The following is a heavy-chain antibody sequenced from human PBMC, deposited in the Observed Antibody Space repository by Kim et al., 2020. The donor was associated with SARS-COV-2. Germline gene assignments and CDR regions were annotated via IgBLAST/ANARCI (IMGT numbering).Heavy chain of an antibody. CDR1: GFTVSSNY. D-gene: IGHD6-13*01. CDR3: AREDLVQGGFDY. Sequence: GGSLRLSCAASGFTVSSNYMSWVRQAPGKGLEWVSVIYSGGSTYYADSVKGRFTISRDNSKNTLYLQMNSLRAEDTAVYYCAREDLVQGGFDYWGQGTLVTVSS. CDR2: IYSGGST. V-gene: IGHV3-53*01. J-gene: IGHJ4*02.